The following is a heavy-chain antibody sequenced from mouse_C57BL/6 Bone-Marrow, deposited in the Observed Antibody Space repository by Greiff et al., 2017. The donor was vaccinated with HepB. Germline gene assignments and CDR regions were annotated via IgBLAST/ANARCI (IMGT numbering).Heavy chain of an antibody. CDR2: ISSGSSTI. CDR3: ARGLLRYAMDY. J-gene: IGHJ4*01. V-gene: IGHV5-17*01. D-gene: IGHD1-1*01. CDR1: GFTFSDYG. Sequence: EVKVVESGGGLVKPGGSLKLSCAASGFTFSDYGMHWVRQAPEKGLEWVAYISSGSSTIYYADTVKGRFTISRDNAKNTLFLQMTSLRSEDTAMYYCARGLLRYAMDYWGQGTSVTVSS.